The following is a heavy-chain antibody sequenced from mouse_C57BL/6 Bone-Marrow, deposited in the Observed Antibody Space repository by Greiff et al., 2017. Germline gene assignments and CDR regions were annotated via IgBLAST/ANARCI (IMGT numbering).Heavy chain of an antibody. V-gene: IGHV5-9-1*02. CDR2: ISSGGDYI. J-gene: IGHJ4*01. CDR3: TKRGLWRNYYAMDY. D-gene: IGHD1-1*02. CDR1: GFTFSSYA. Sequence: EVLLVESGEGLVKPGGSLKLSCAASGFTFSSYAMSWVRQTPEKRLEWVAYISSGGDYIYYADNVKGRFTISRDNARNTPYLQQSSLKTEDTAVYYCTKRGLWRNYYAMDYWGQGTSVTVSS.